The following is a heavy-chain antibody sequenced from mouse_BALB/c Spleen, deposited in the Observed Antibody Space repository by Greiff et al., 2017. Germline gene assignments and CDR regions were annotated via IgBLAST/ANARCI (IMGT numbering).Heavy chain of an antibody. J-gene: IGHJ2*01. D-gene: IGHD2-1*01. CDR1: GYSITSYYA. Sequence: EVKLMESGPGLVKPSQSLSLTCTVTGYSITSYYAWNWIRQFPGNKLEWMGYISYSGSTSYNPSLKSRISITRDTSKNQFFLQLNSVTTEDTATYYCARGYYGNYRYFDYWGQGTTLTVSS. CDR3: ARGYYGNYRYFDY. V-gene: IGHV3-2*02. CDR2: ISYSGST.